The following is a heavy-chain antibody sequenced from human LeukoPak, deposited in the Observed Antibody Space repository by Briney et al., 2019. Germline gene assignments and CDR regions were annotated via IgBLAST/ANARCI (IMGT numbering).Heavy chain of an antibody. J-gene: IGHJ4*02. CDR2: LSYDGHNQ. Sequence: PGGSLRLSCAASGFSFSTNAMHWVRQAPGKGLEWVSALSYDGHNQYYAQFVRGRFTISRDNSNNTLYLQMNSLRPGDAAIYYCAKDHYYWGPDSWGQGTLVTVSS. CDR3: AKDHYYWGPDS. V-gene: IGHV3-30*18. D-gene: IGHD3-22*01. CDR1: GFSFSTNA.